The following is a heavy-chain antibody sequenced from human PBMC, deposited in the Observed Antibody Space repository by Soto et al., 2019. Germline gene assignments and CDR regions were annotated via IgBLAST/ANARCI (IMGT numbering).Heavy chain of an antibody. Sequence: QVQLVESGGGVVQPGRSLRLSCAASGFTFSSYGMHWVRQAPGKGLEWVAVISYDGSNKYYADSVKGRFTISRDNSKNTLYLQMNSLRAEDTAVYYCAKYRRSQYSSSWYGNYYYGMDVWGQGTTVTVSS. CDR2: ISYDGSNK. CDR1: GFTFSSYG. CDR3: AKYRRSQYSSSWYGNYYYGMDV. D-gene: IGHD6-13*01. J-gene: IGHJ6*02. V-gene: IGHV3-30*18.